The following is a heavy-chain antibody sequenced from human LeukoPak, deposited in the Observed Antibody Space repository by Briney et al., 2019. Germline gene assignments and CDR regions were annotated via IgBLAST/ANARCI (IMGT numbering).Heavy chain of an antibody. Sequence: KPSETLSLTCTVSGGSISSYYWGWIRQPPGKGLEWIGSIYYSGSTYYNPSLKSRVTISVDTSKNQFSLKLSSVTAADTAVYYCARPQYGAFDIWGQGTMVTVSS. CDR3: ARPQYGAFDI. D-gene: IGHD4-11*01. CDR1: GGSISSYY. CDR2: IYYSGST. J-gene: IGHJ3*02. V-gene: IGHV4-39*07.